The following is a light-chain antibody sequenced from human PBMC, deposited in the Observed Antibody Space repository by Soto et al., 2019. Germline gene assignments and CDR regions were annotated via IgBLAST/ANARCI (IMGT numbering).Light chain of an antibody. J-gene: IGLJ3*02. CDR1: SSDVGYSNY. CDR3: CSYAGTHWV. CDR2: DVT. V-gene: IGLV2-11*01. Sequence: QPVLTQPRSVSGSPGQSVTISCTGTSSDVGYSNYVSWYQQHPGKAPNLMIYDVTKRPSGVPDRFSGSKSGNTASLTISGLQAEDEADYHCCSYAGTHWVFGGGTKVTVL.